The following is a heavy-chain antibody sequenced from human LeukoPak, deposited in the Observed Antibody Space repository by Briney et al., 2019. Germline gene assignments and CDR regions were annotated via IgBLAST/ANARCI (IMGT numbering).Heavy chain of an antibody. J-gene: IGHJ4*02. D-gene: IGHD2-15*01. V-gene: IGHV1-2*02. CDR3: ARGLRYYCSGGSCPLDY. CDR1: GYTFTGYY. Sequence: ASVKVSCKASGYTFTGYYMHWVRQAPGQGLEWMGWINPNSGGTNYAQKFQGRVTMTRDTSISTAYMDLSRLRSDDTAVYYCARGLRYYCSGGSCPLDYWGQGTLVTVSS. CDR2: INPNSGGT.